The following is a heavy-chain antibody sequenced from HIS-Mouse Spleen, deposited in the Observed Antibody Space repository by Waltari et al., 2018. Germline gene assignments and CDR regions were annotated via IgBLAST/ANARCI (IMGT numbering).Heavy chain of an antibody. D-gene: IGHD3-10*02. CDR1: GYSISSGYY. CDR2: IYHSGGT. Sequence: QVQLQESGPGLVKPSETLSLTCTVSGYSISSGYYWGWIRQPPGKGLEWIGSIYHSGGTYYNPSLKSRVTISVDTSKNQFSLKLSSVTAADTAVYYCARVDPAIFGETDYWGQGTLVTVSS. J-gene: IGHJ4*02. V-gene: IGHV4-38-2*02. CDR3: ARVDPAIFGETDY.